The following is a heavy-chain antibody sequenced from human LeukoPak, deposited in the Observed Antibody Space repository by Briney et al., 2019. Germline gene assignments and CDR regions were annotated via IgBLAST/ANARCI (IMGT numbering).Heavy chain of an antibody. J-gene: IGHJ4*02. CDR2: VYHTGST. V-gene: IGHV4-59*12. Sequence: SETLSLTCTVSGGSMNTYFWSWIRQPPGKGLEWMGYVYHTGSTTYKPSLKSRITISVDTSKNQFSLKLSSVTAADTAVYYCARALRTYYYDSSGYYSGYYFDYWGQGTLVTVSS. CDR1: GGSMNTYF. CDR3: ARALRTYYYDSSGYYSGYYFDY. D-gene: IGHD3-22*01.